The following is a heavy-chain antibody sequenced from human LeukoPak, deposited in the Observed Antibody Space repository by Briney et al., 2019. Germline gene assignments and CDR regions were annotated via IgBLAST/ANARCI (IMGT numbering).Heavy chain of an antibody. J-gene: IGHJ4*02. D-gene: IGHD6-13*01. Sequence: GGSLRLSCAASGFTFSSYNMNWVRQAPGKGLEWVSYISSSSSTIYYADSVKGRFTISRDNAKNSLYLQMNSLRAEDTAVYYCARDGGYRSSSNRFDYWGQGTLVTVSS. CDR2: ISSSSSTI. CDR1: GFTFSSYN. CDR3: ARDGGYRSSSNRFDY. V-gene: IGHV3-48*01.